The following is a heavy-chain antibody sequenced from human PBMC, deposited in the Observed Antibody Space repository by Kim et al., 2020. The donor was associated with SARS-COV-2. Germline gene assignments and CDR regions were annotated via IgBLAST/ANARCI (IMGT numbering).Heavy chain of an antibody. Sequence: SETLSLTCAVYGGSFSGYYWSWIRQPPGKGLEWIGEINHSGSTNYNPSLKSRVTISVDTSKNQFSLKLSSVTAADTAVYYCARESQASNWFDPWGQGTLVTVSS. J-gene: IGHJ5*02. CDR3: ARESQASNWFDP. D-gene: IGHD3-10*01. V-gene: IGHV4-34*01. CDR2: INHSGST. CDR1: GGSFSGYY.